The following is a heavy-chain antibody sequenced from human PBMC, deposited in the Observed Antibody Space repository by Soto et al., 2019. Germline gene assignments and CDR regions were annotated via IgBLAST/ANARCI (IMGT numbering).Heavy chain of an antibody. J-gene: IGHJ5*02. CDR1: GFSLSSDGVG. Sequence: QITLKESGPTVVKPTQTLTLTCTFSGFSLSSDGVGVGWIRQPPGKAPEWLALIYWDDDTRYSPSLKTRLTINKDTSKNQVVLRMTNMDPVDTATYYCAHSSLHYKKWFDPWGQGTLVIVSS. D-gene: IGHD4-4*01. CDR3: AHSSLHYKKWFDP. V-gene: IGHV2-5*02. CDR2: IYWDDDT.